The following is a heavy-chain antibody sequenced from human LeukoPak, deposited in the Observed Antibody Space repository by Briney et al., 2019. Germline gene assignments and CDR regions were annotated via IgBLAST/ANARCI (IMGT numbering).Heavy chain of an antibody. Sequence: GGSLRPSCASSGFPFSSCAMIGVRQAPGKGLEGGSAISGRGYGTYYADSVKGRFTISRDNSKNTLFLQMNSMRAEDTAVYYCARDSVYCSSTSCYGYYYGMDVWGQGTTVTVPS. J-gene: IGHJ6*02. V-gene: IGHV3-23*01. CDR2: ISGRGYGT. D-gene: IGHD2-2*01. CDR1: GFPFSSCA. CDR3: ARDSVYCSSTSCYGYYYGMDV.